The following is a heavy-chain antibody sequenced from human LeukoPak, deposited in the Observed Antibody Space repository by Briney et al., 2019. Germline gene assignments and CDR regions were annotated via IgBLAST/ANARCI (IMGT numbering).Heavy chain of an antibody. CDR1: GGTFISYG. J-gene: IGHJ3*02. CDR2: IIPIFGRA. Sequence: ASVKVSCKASGGTFISYGISWVRQAPGQGLEWMGGIIPIFGRANYAQKFQGRVTITTDESTSTAYLELSSLRSEDTAVYYCARGDIVATQKGAFDIWGQGTMVTVSS. D-gene: IGHD5-12*01. V-gene: IGHV1-69*05. CDR3: ARGDIVATQKGAFDI.